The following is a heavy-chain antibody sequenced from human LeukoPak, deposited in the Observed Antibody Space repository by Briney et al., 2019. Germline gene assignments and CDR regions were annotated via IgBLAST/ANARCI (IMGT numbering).Heavy chain of an antibody. CDR3: ATSQDDSRAAFDY. CDR1: GYTPIELS. D-gene: IGHD3-22*01. CDR2: FDPEDGET. J-gene: IGHJ4*02. V-gene: IGHV1-24*01. Sequence: ASLKVSCKVSGYTPIELSLHWVRQAPGKGLEWMGGFDPEDGETLYAQRFQGRVTMTDDTSADTAYMELSSLRSEDTAVYYCATSQDDSRAAFDYWGQGTLVTVSS.